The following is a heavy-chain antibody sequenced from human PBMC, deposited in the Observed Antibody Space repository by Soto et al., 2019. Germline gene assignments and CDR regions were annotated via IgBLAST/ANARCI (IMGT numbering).Heavy chain of an antibody. CDR3: ARGPKGYSSTWYVD. CDR1: GGSFSGYC. D-gene: IGHD6-13*01. V-gene: IGHV4-34*01. CDR2: INHSGST. J-gene: IGHJ4*02. Sequence: QVQLQQWGAGLLKPSETLSLTCAVYGGSFSGYCWSWIRQPPGKGLEWIGEINHSGSTNYNPSLKRRVTISVDTSKNQFSLKLSSVTAADTAVYYCARGPKGYSSTWYVDWGQGTLVTVSS.